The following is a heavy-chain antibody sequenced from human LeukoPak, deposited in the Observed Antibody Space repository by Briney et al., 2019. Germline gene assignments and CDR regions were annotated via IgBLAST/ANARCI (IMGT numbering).Heavy chain of an antibody. V-gene: IGHV4-59*08. CDR1: GGSLSTYF. CDR2: IYYSGTT. J-gene: IGHJ5*02. D-gene: IGHD2-21*02. CDR3: ARGVVVVTESADP. Sequence: SETLSLTCTVSGGSLSTYFWSWVRQPPGKGLEWIGYIYYSGTTNYNPSLKSRVTISVDTSKNQFSLKLSSVTAADTAVYYCARGVVVVTESADPWGQGTLVTVSS.